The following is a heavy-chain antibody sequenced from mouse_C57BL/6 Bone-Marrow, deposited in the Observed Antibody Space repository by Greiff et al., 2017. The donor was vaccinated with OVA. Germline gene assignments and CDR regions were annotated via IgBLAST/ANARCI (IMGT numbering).Heavy chain of an antibody. CDR1: GYTFTSYW. V-gene: IGHV1-69*01. D-gene: IGHD3-3*01. CDR3: AIGGDPAWFAY. J-gene: IGHJ3*01. Sequence: QVQLQQPGAELVMPGASVKLSCKASGYTFTSYWMHWVKQRPGQGLEWIGEIDPSDSYTNYNQKFKGKSTLTVDKSSSTAYMQLSSLTSEDSAVYYCAIGGDPAWFAYWGQGTLVTVSA. CDR2: IDPSDSYT.